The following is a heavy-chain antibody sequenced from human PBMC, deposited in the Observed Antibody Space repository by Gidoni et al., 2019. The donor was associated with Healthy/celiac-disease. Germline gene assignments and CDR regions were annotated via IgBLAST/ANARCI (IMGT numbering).Heavy chain of an antibody. Sequence: EVQLVESGGGLVQPGGSLRLSCAASGITVGGNYMSWVRQAPGKGLEWVSLIYRGGITSDADSVKGRFNISADKSKNSLYLQMNSRRAEDTAVYYCATQNYDAWRGVGYMDVWGKGTAVTVSS. CDR1: GITVGGNY. D-gene: IGHD3-3*01. V-gene: IGHV3-66*02. CDR2: IYRGGIT. J-gene: IGHJ6*03. CDR3: ATQNYDAWRGVGYMDV.